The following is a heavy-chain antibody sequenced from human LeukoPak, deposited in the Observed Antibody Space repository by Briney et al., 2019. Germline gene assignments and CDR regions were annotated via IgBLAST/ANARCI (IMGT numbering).Heavy chain of an antibody. CDR3: ARGWVVATCGFDM. D-gene: IGHD2-15*01. V-gene: IGHV3-53*01. CDR1: GFTVSLYY. CDR2: IYSGGPT. J-gene: IGHJ3*02. Sequence: GGSLRLSCAASGFTVSLYYMTWVRQAPGKGLEWVSVIYSGGPTYYADSVKGRFTISRDNSKNTVYLQMNSLRGEDTVVYFCARGWVVATCGFDMWGQGTMVTVSS.